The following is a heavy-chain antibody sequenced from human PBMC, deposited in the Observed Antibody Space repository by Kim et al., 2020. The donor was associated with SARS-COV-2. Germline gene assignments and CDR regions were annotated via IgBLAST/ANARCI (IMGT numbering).Heavy chain of an antibody. CDR1: GGSISSSSYY. V-gene: IGHV4-39*01. CDR2: IYYSGST. Sequence: SETLSLTCTVSGGSISSSSYYWGWIRQPPGKGLECIGSIYYSGSTYYNPSLKSRVTISVDTSKNQFSLKLSSVTAADTAVYYCARQRGGYDSKVDTVFDYWGQGTLVTVSS. J-gene: IGHJ4*02. CDR3: ARQRGGYDSKVDTVFDY. D-gene: IGHD5-12*01.